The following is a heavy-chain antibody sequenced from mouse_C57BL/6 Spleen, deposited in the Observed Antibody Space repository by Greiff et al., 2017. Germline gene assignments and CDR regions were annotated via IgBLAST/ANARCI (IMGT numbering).Heavy chain of an antibody. Sequence: VQLQQSVAELVRPGASVKLSCTASGFTFTNNYMHWVKQRPGQGLEWIGKIDPANGNTKYAPKFKGKDTMTADTSSNTAYLQLSSLTSEDTAIYDCARYHYVTSWFAYWGQGTMVTVSA. D-gene: IGHD1-2*01. V-gene: IGHV14-3*01. CDR3: ARYHYVTSWFAY. CDR2: IDPANGNT. J-gene: IGHJ3*01. CDR1: GFTFTNNY.